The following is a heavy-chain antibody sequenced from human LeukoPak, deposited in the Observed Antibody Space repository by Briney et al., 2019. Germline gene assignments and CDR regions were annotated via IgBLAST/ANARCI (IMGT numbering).Heavy chain of an antibody. CDR2: INPNSGGT. CDR1: GYTFTGYY. V-gene: IGHV1-2*02. Sequence: ASVKVSCKASGYTFTGYYMHWLRQAPGQGLEWMGWINPNSGGTNYAQKFQGRVTMTRDTSISTAYMELSRLRSDDTAVYYCAMSGGSYDSAAHCGQTSLFSVSS. CDR3: AMSGGSYDSAAH. J-gene: IGHJ4*02. D-gene: IGHD3-22*01.